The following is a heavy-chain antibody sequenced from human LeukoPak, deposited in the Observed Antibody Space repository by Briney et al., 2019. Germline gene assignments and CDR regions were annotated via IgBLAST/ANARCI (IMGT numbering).Heavy chain of an antibody. D-gene: IGHD3-3*01. V-gene: IGHV4-34*01. Sequence: SEALSLTCAVYGGSFSGYYWSWLRQPPGKGLEWVGEINHSGSTNYNPSLKRRVPIPVDTSKHEFSLELRSVTAADMAVYYCARTYDFWSGYYRSRSGYYGMDVWGQGTTVTVSS. CDR2: INHSGST. CDR1: GGSFSGYY. J-gene: IGHJ6*02. CDR3: ARTYDFWSGYYRSRSGYYGMDV.